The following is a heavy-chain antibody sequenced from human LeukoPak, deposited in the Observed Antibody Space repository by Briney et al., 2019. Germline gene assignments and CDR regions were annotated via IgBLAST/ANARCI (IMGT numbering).Heavy chain of an antibody. J-gene: IGHJ3*02. Sequence: SVKVSCKASGGTFSSYAISWVRQAPGQGLEWMGGITPIFGTANYAQKFQGRVTITADESTSTAYMELSSLRSDDTAVYYCARAHPLGSWYGFDIWGQGTMVTVSS. CDR2: ITPIFGTA. CDR3: ARAHPLGSWYGFDI. D-gene: IGHD6-13*01. CDR1: GGTFSSYA. V-gene: IGHV1-69*13.